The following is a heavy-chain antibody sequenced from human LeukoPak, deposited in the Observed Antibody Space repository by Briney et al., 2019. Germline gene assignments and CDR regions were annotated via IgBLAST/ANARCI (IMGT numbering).Heavy chain of an antibody. CDR1: GYSISSGYY. CDR3: ARGRYSSGYLNFDS. V-gene: IGHV4-38-2*02. D-gene: IGHD3-22*01. Sequence: SETLSLTCTVSGYSISSGYYWGWIRQPPGKGLEWIGYIYHSGSTNYNPSLKSRVAISVDTSRNQFSLKLSSVTAADTAVYYCARGRYSSGYLNFDSWGQGTLVTVSS. J-gene: IGHJ4*02. CDR2: IYHSGST.